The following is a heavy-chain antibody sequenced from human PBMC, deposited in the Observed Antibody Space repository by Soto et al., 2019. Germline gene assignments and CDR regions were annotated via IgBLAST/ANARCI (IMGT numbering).Heavy chain of an antibody. CDR2: ISWNSGSI. CDR1: GFTFDDYA. Sequence: GGSLRLSCVASGFTFDDYAMHWVRQAPGKGLEWVSGISWNSGSIGYADSVKGRFTISRDNAKNSLYLQMNSLRAEDTALYYCAKARGYCSSTSCLKTYYYYYGMDVWGQGTTVTVSS. J-gene: IGHJ6*02. D-gene: IGHD2-2*01. V-gene: IGHV3-9*01. CDR3: AKARGYCSSTSCLKTYYYYYGMDV.